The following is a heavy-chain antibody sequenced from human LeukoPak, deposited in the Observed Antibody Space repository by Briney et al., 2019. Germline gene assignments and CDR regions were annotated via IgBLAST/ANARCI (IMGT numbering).Heavy chain of an antibody. V-gene: IGHV3-30*02. J-gene: IGHJ6*03. CDR1: GFTFSSYE. D-gene: IGHD3-22*01. CDR2: IRYDGSNK. Sequence: GGSLRLSCAASGFTFSSYEMNWVRQAPGKGLEWVAFIRYDGSNKYYADSVKGRFTISRDNSKNTLYLQMNSLRAEDTAVYYCAKNKKITSCDSSGYYYGDYYYYYYMDVWGKGTTVTISS. CDR3: AKNKKITSCDSSGYYYGDYYYYYYMDV.